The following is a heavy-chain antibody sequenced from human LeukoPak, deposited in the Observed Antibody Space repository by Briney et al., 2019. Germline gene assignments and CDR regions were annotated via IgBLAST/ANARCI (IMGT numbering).Heavy chain of an antibody. J-gene: IGHJ4*02. D-gene: IGHD2-15*01. CDR1: GFAFGTYA. CDR3: ARGRMGGSFDY. Sequence: GGSLRLSCAASGFAFGTYAMNWVRQAPGKGLEWVSFITSDSNTIYYADSMKGRFTISRDNAENSLYLQMNSLSAEDTAVYYCARGRMGGSFDYWDQGTLVTVSS. CDR2: ITSDSNTI. V-gene: IGHV3-48*01.